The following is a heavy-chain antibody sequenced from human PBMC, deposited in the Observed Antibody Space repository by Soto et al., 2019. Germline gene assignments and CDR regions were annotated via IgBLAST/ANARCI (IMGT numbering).Heavy chain of an antibody. CDR3: ARDWLSVFEWLGFDP. J-gene: IGHJ5*02. V-gene: IGHV1-18*01. CDR1: GYTFTSYG. Sequence: ASVKVSCKASGYTFTSYGISWVRQAPGQGLEWMGWISAHNGNTNYAQKLQGRVTMTTDTSTSTAYMELRSLRSDDTAVYYCARDWLSVFEWLGFDPWGQGTLVTVSS. CDR2: ISAHNGNT. D-gene: IGHD3-3*01.